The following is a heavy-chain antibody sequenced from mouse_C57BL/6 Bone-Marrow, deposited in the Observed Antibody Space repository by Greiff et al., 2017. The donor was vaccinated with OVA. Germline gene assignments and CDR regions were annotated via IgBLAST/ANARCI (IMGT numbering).Heavy chain of an antibody. J-gene: IGHJ2*01. CDR3: AKNGGGYEVSYFDY. V-gene: IGHV2-5*01. D-gene: IGHD2-2*01. Sequence: QVQLKESGPGLVQPSQSLSITCTVSGFSLTSYGVHWVRQSPGKGLEWLGVIWRGGSTDYNAAFMSRLSITKDNSKSQVFFKMNSLQADDTAIYYCAKNGGGYEVSYFDYWGQGTTLTVSS. CDR1: GFSLTSYG. CDR2: IWRGGST.